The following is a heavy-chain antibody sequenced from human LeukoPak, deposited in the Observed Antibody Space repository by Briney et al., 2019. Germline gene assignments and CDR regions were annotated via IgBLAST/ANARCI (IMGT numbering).Heavy chain of an antibody. CDR3: ARGGRPDIVVVPAANPPYYFDY. CDR1: GGSFSGYY. J-gene: IGHJ4*02. D-gene: IGHD2-2*01. Sequence: PSETLSLTCAVYGGSFSGYYWSWIRQPPGKGLEWIGEINHSGSTNYNPSLKSRVTISVDTSKNQFSLKLSSVTAADTAVYYCARGGRPDIVVVPAANPPYYFDYWGQGTLVTVSS. CDR2: INHSGST. V-gene: IGHV4-34*01.